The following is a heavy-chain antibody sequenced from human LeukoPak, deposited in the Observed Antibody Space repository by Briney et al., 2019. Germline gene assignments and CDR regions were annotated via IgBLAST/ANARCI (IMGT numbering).Heavy chain of an antibody. V-gene: IGHV4-4*02. CDR3: ARDAYSGSYLADAFDI. CDR2: IYHSGST. CDR1: GGSISSSNW. D-gene: IGHD1-26*01. Sequence: KTSETLSLTCAVSGGSISSSNWWSWVRQPPGKGLEWIGEIYHSGSTNYNPSLKSRVTISVDKSKNQSSLKLSSVTAADTAVYYCARDAYSGSYLADAFDIWGQGTMVTVSS. J-gene: IGHJ3*02.